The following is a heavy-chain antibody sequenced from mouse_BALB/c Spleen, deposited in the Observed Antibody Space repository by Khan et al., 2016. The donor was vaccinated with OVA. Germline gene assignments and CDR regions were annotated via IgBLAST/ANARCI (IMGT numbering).Heavy chain of an antibody. D-gene: IGHD2-4*01. V-gene: IGHV3-6*02. J-gene: IGHJ3*01. CDR3: ARSGDYDGWFAY. CDR2: ISYDGSN. Sequence: QLEESGPGLVKPSQSLSLTCSVTGYSITSGYYWNWIRQFPGNKLEWMGYISYDGSNNYNPSLKNRISITRDTSKNQFFLKLNSVTTEDTATXYCARSGDYDGWFAYWGQGTLVTVSA. CDR1: GYSITSGYY.